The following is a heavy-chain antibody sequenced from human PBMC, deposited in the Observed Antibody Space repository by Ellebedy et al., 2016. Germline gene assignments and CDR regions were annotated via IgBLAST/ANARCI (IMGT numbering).Heavy chain of an antibody. Sequence: GGSLRLSCAASGFTFSSSGMHWVRQTPGKGLEWVAIIWYDGSNKYYTDSVKGRFTISRDNPKNTLYLQMNSLRDEDTAVYYCARDGPAGMVEGNYFDYWGQGTLVTVSS. V-gene: IGHV3-33*08. D-gene: IGHD3-10*01. J-gene: IGHJ4*02. CDR1: GFTFSSSG. CDR3: ARDGPAGMVEGNYFDY. CDR2: IWYDGSNK.